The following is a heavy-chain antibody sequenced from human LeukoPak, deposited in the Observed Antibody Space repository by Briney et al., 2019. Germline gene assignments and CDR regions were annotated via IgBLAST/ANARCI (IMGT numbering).Heavy chain of an antibody. J-gene: IGHJ4*02. CDR1: GFTFSSYA. CDR3: AKSHNYYDSSGYYYD. CDR2: ISGSGGST. Sequence: GGSLRLSCAASGFTFSSYAMSWVRQAPGKGLEWVSAISGSGGSTYYADSVEGRFTISRDNSKNTLYLQMNSLRAEDTAVYYCAKSHNYYDSSGYYYDWGQGTLVTVSS. V-gene: IGHV3-23*01. D-gene: IGHD3-22*01.